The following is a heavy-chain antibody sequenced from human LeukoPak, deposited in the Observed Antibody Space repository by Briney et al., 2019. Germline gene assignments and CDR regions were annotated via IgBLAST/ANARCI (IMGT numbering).Heavy chain of an antibody. Sequence: GGSLRLSCAASGFTFSSYAMSWVRQAPEKGLEWVSAISGSGGSTYYADSVKGRFTISRDNSKNTLYLQMNSLRAEDTAVYYCAKDPHIVVVTAIQQNYFDYWGQGTLVTVSS. D-gene: IGHD2-21*02. CDR2: ISGSGGST. V-gene: IGHV3-23*01. J-gene: IGHJ4*02. CDR1: GFTFSSYA. CDR3: AKDPHIVVVTAIQQNYFDY.